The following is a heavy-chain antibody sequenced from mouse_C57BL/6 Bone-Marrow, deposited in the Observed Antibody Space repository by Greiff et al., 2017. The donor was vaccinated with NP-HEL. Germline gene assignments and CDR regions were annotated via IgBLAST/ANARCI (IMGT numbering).Heavy chain of an antibody. Sequence: VKLQESGPGLVAPSQTLSISCTASGFSLTSYGVHWVRQPPGKGLEWLVVIWSAGSTTYNSAIKSRLSTSKDNSKSQVFLKMNSLQTDGTAMDYCAIHRLLRYAMDYGDRGTAITVSS. J-gene: IGHJ4*01. CDR3: AIHRLLRYAMDY. D-gene: IGHD1-1*01. CDR2: IWSAGST. V-gene: IGHV2-6-1*01. CDR1: GFSLTSYG.